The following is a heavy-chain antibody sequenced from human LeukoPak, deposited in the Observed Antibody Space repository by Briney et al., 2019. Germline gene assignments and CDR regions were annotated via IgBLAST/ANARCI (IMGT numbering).Heavy chain of an antibody. CDR2: INHIGGST. CDR3: ARESDIVVAGTGFDY. V-gene: IGHV1-46*01. J-gene: IGHJ4*02. Sequence: ASVKVSCKTSGYPFTNYYIHGVRQAPGQGLEWMGIINHIGGSTRYAQKLQDRDTMTSDTSTSTVYMERSSLRSEDTAVDYCARESDIVVAGTGFDYWGQGTLVTVSS. CDR1: GYPFTNYY. D-gene: IGHD6-19*01.